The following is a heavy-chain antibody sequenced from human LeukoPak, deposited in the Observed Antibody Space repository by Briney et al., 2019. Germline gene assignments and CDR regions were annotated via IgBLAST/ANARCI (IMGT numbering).Heavy chain of an antibody. Sequence: ASVKVSCKASGYTFTSHDINWVRQATGQGLEWMGWMNPNSGNTGYAQKFQGRVTMTRNTSISTAYMELSSLRSEDTAVYYCARTMVRGVIIALRWFDPWGQGTLVTVSS. CDR3: ARTMVRGVIIALRWFDP. J-gene: IGHJ5*02. D-gene: IGHD3-10*01. CDR2: MNPNSGNT. V-gene: IGHV1-8*01. CDR1: GYTFTSHD.